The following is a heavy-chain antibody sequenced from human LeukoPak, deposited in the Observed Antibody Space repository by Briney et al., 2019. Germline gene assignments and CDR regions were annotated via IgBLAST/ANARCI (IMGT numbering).Heavy chain of an antibody. D-gene: IGHD2-21*01. CDR1: GGSISSYY. CDR3: ARQGNSPFDD. Sequence: SETLSLTCTVSGGSISSYYWSWVRQPPGKGLEWIGYIYSSGSTNYNPSLKSRVTISVDSSKNQFSLKLRSVTAADTAVYYCARQGNSPFDDWGQGTLVTVSS. V-gene: IGHV4-59*08. J-gene: IGHJ4*02. CDR2: IYSSGST.